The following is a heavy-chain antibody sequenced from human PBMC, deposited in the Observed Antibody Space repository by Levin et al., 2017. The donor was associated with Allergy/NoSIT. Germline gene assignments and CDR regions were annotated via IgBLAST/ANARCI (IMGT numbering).Heavy chain of an antibody. D-gene: IGHD1-26*01. CDR3: AKDDGAAYYSFDS. J-gene: IGHJ4*02. Sequence: GGSLRLSCAASGFTFNTYAMNWVRQAPGQGLEWVSSVSTDGDYTFYADSVKRRFTISRDNSRNTLFLQMNSLGAEDTALSYCAKDDGAAYYSFDSWGQGTLVTVSS. CDR1: GFTFNTYA. V-gene: IGHV3-23*01. CDR2: VSTDGDYT.